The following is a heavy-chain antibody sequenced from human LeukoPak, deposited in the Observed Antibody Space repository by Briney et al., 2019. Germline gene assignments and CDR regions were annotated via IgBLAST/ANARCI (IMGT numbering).Heavy chain of an antibody. V-gene: IGHV1-2*02. CDR1: GYTFTGYY. J-gene: IGHJ4*02. Sequence: ASVKVSCRPSGYTFTGYYMHWVRQAPGQGLEWMGWINPNIGATMYAQKFQGRVSMTRDTSVSTGYMELTSLRSDDTAVYYCARDRVGSGWPRPYYFEFWGQRTLVIVSS. D-gene: IGHD6-19*01. CDR2: INPNIGAT. CDR3: ARDRVGSGWPRPYYFEF.